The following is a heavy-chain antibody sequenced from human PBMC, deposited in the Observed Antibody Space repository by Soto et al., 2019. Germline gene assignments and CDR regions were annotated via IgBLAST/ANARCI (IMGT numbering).Heavy chain of an antibody. D-gene: IGHD6-13*01. J-gene: IGHJ4*02. CDR1: GYTFTSYD. CDR3: ARRSAAAAKITFFDY. V-gene: IGHV1-8*01. Sequence: AAVKVSCKASGYTFTSYDINWVRQATGQGLEWMGWMNPNSGNTGYAQKFQGRVTMTRNTSISTAYMELSSLRSEDTAVYYCARRSAAAAKITFFDYWGQGTLVTVSS. CDR2: MNPNSGNT.